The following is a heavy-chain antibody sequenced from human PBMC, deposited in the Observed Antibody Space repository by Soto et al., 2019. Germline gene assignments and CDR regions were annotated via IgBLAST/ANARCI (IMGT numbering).Heavy chain of an antibody. V-gene: IGHV4-31*03. Sequence: SETLSLTCTVSGGSISSGGYYWSWIRQHPGKGLEWIGYIYYSGSTYYNTSLKSRVTISVDTSKNQFSLKLSSVTAADTAVYYCARAIHGYSSSWPEFDPWGQGTLVTVSS. CDR2: IYYSGST. D-gene: IGHD6-13*01. CDR3: ARAIHGYSSSWPEFDP. J-gene: IGHJ5*02. CDR1: GGSISSGGYY.